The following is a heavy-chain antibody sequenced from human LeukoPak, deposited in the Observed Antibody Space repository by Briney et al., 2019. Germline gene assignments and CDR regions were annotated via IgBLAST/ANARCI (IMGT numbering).Heavy chain of an antibody. CDR3: TTVTMDSSGWYSDY. CDR1: GFTFSNAW. V-gene: IGHV3-15*01. CDR2: IKSKTDGGTT. D-gene: IGHD6-19*01. Sequence: GGSLRLSCTASGFTFSNAWMSWVRQAPGKGLEWVGRIKSKTDGGTTDYAAPVKGRFTISRDDSKNTLYLQMNSLKTEDTAVYYCTTVTMDSSGWYSDYWGQGTLVTVSS. J-gene: IGHJ4*02.